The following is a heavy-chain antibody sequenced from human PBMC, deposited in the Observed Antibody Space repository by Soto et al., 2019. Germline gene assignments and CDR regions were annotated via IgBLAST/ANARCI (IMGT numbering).Heavy chain of an antibody. D-gene: IGHD4-17*01. CDR3: ARGGDPDD. J-gene: IGHJ4*02. Sequence: EVQLVESGGGLVQPGGSLRLSCVASGFSFDYYWMHWVRQAPGDGLMWVSRLQTDGSHPAYADSVKGRFTISRDNAKNTLLLQMNNLRAGDTDVYYCARGGDPDDWGQGTLVTVSS. CDR1: GFSFDYYW. CDR2: LQTDGSHP. V-gene: IGHV3-74*01.